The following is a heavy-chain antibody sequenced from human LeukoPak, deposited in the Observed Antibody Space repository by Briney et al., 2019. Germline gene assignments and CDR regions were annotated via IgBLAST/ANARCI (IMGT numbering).Heavy chain of an antibody. CDR2: TYYRSKWYN. V-gene: IGHV6-1*01. CDR3: AREATTPGEREDYFDY. J-gene: IGHJ4*02. Sequence: SQTLSLTCAISGDSVSSNSAAWNWIRQSPSRGLEWLGGTYYRSKWYNDYAVSVKSRITINPDTSKNQFSLQLNSVTPEDTAVYYCAREATTPGEREDYFDYWGQGTLVTVSS. D-gene: IGHD1-26*01. CDR1: GDSVSSNSAA.